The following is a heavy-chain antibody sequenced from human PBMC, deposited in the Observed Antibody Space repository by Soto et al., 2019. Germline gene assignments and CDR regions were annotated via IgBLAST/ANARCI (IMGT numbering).Heavy chain of an antibody. V-gene: IGHV4-4*07. D-gene: IGHD5-12*01. CDR2: IFSSGST. Sequence: SETLSLTCTVSGGSINTFYWSWVRQPAGKGLEWLGRIFSSGSTSFNLSLESRVAMSVDTSKNHFSLNLSSVTAADMAVYYCAREGSYSAYNFAHGIQLWSFDFWGQGALVTVSS. CDR1: GGSINTFY. CDR3: AREGSYSAYNFAHGIQLWSFDF. J-gene: IGHJ4*02.